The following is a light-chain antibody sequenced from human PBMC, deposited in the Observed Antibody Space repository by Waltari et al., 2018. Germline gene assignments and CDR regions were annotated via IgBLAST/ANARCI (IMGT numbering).Light chain of an antibody. CDR2: WAF. Sequence: DIVMTQSPDSLAVSLGERATINCKSSQSVFYSPNNKEFLAWYQQKPGQPPRLLIYWAFTRESGVPDRFTGSGSGTEFALTISSLQAEDLAVYYCQQYYSPPFTFGQGTKLGIK. CDR3: QQYYSPPFT. V-gene: IGKV4-1*01. CDR1: QSVFYSPNNKEF. J-gene: IGKJ2*01.